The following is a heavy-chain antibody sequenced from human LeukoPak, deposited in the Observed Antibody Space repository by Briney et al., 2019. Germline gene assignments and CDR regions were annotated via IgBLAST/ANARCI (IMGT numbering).Heavy chain of an antibody. V-gene: IGHV3-15*01. J-gene: IGHJ4*02. CDR2: IKSKADGGTA. D-gene: IGHD1-1*01. CDR3: TGLPGKS. CDR1: GFTFRNDW. Sequence: PGGSLRLSCVASGFTFRNDWMAWVRQSPGKGLEWVGRIKSKADGGTADYAATVIGRFVITRDDSKNTLYLQMNSLKTEDAGVYYCTGLPGKSGGQGTLVTVSS.